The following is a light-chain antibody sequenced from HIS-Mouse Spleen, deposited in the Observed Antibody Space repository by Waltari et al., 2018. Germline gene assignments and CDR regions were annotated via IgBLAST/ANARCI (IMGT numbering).Light chain of an antibody. CDR2: GNS. CDR1: SSNLGAGYD. J-gene: IGLJ3*02. V-gene: IGLV1-40*01. CDR3: QSYDSSLSGWV. Sequence: QSVLTQPPSVSGAPGQRVTIPCPGSSSNLGAGYDVHRYQQLPGTAPKLLIYGNSNRPSGVPDRFSGSKSGTSASLAITGLQAEDEADYYCQSYDSSLSGWVFGGGTKLTVL.